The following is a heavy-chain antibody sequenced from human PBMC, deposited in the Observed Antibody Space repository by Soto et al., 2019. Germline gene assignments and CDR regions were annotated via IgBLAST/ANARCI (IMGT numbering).Heavy chain of an antibody. J-gene: IGHJ4*02. Sequence: EVQLVESGGGLVQPGRSLRLSCAASGFTFDDYAMHWVRQAPGKGLEWVSGISWNSGSIGYADSVKGRFTISRDNAKNSLYLQMNSLRAEDTALYYCAPRPTRGWGYWGQGTLVTVSS. CDR2: ISWNSGSI. CDR1: GFTFDDYA. V-gene: IGHV3-9*01. D-gene: IGHD6-19*01. CDR3: APRPTRGWGY.